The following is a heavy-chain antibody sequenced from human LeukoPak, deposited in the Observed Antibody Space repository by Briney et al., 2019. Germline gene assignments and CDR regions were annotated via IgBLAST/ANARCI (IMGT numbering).Heavy chain of an antibody. CDR2: ISSSSSTI. V-gene: IGHV3-48*04. J-gene: IGHJ4*02. CDR1: GFTFSSYS. Sequence: GGSLRLSCAASGFTFSSYSMNWVRQAPGKGLEWVSYISSSSSTIYYADSVKGRFTISRDNAKNSLYLQMNSLRAEDTAVYYCARSEAITMIVVAAYYFDYWGQGTLVTVSS. D-gene: IGHD3-22*01. CDR3: ARSEAITMIVVAAYYFDY.